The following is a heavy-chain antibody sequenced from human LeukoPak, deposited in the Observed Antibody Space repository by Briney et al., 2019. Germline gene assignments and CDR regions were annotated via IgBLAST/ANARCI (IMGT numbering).Heavy chain of an antibody. CDR1: GFSLRNARMG. CDR2: IFSNDEK. Sequence: SGPVLVKPTETLTLTCTVSGFSLRNARMGVSWIRQPPGKALEWLAHIFSNDEKSYSTSLKSRLTISKDTSKSQVVLTMTNMDPVDTATYYRAHLYSSSWTAFDYWGQGTLVTVSS. V-gene: IGHV2-26*01. D-gene: IGHD6-13*01. CDR3: AHLYSSSWTAFDY. J-gene: IGHJ4*02.